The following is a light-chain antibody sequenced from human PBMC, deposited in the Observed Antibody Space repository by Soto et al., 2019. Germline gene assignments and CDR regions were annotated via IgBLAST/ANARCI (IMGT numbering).Light chain of an antibody. CDR2: DAS. V-gene: IGKV3-11*01. J-gene: IGKJ5*01. CDR1: QSVSSY. Sequence: EIVFTQSPATLSLSPGGRATLSCRGSQSVSSYLAWYQQKPGQAPRLLIYDASNRATGIPARFSGSGSGTDFTLTISSLEPEDFAVYYCQQRSNWPPITFGQGTRLEIK. CDR3: QQRSNWPPIT.